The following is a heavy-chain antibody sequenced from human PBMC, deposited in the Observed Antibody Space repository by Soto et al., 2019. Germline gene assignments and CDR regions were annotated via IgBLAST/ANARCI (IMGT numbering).Heavy chain of an antibody. CDR2: ISAYNGNT. Sequence: ASVKVSCKASGYTFTSYGIIWVRQAPGQGLEWMGWISAYNGNTNYAQKLQGRVTMTTDTSTSTAYMELRSLRSDDTAVYYCARGYCSGGSCYNFDYWGQGTLVTVSS. V-gene: IGHV1-18*01. D-gene: IGHD2-15*01. CDR1: GYTFTSYG. J-gene: IGHJ4*02. CDR3: ARGYCSGGSCYNFDY.